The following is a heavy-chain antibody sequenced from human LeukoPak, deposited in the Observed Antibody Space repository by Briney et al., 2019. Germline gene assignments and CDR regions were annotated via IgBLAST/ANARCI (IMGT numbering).Heavy chain of an antibody. CDR2: ISNGGGST. J-gene: IGHJ4*02. CDR1: GFTFSSHS. Sequence: AGGSLRLSCAASGFTFSSHSMNWVRQAPGKGLEWVSTISNGGGSTYYADSVKGRFTISRDNSKNTLYLQMNSPRAEDTAVYYCAKDRTGEKSISGNYWGQGILVTVSS. D-gene: IGHD2-21*01. CDR3: AKDRTGEKSISGNY. V-gene: IGHV3-23*01.